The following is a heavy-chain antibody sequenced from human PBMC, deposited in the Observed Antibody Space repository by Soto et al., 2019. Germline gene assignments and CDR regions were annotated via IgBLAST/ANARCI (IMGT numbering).Heavy chain of an antibody. CDR2: IIPIFGTA. V-gene: IGHV1-69*13. CDR3: ARDRSSSWYVKAPSWFDP. Sequence: SVKVSCKASGGTFSSYAISWVRQAPGQGLEWMGGIIPIFGTANYAQKFQGRVTITADESTSTAYMELSSLRSEDTAVYYCARDRSSSWYVKAPSWFDPWGQGTLVTVSS. CDR1: GGTFSSYA. D-gene: IGHD6-13*01. J-gene: IGHJ5*02.